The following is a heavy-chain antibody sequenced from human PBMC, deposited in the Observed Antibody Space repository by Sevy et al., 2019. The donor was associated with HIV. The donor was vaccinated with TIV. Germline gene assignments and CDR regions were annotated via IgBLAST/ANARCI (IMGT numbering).Heavy chain of an antibody. V-gene: IGHV3-48*03. D-gene: IGHD3-22*01. CDR1: GFTFSNFE. CDR3: AIATYYYDSSGPYYFEY. Sequence: GGSLRLSCAASGFTFSNFEMNWVRQAPGKGLEWISYITSSGSTIYYADSVQGRFTISRDNAKNSLFLQMNSLRAEDTAVYYCAIATYYYDSSGPYYFEYWGQGTLVTVSS. J-gene: IGHJ4*02. CDR2: ITSSGSTI.